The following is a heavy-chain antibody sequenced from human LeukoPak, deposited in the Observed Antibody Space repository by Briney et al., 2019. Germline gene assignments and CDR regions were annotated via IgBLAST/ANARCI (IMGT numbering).Heavy chain of an antibody. J-gene: IGHJ4*02. Sequence: GGSLRLSCAVSGFTFSNAWMSWVRQAPGKGLEWVGRIKSKTDGGTTDYAAPVKGRFTISRDDSKNTLYLQMNSLRAEDTAVYYCAKEWTYGDFLLQPYHYDYWGQGTLVTVSS. CDR2: IKSKTDGGTT. V-gene: IGHV3-15*01. D-gene: IGHD4-17*01. CDR3: AKEWTYGDFLLQPYHYDY. CDR1: GFTFSNAW.